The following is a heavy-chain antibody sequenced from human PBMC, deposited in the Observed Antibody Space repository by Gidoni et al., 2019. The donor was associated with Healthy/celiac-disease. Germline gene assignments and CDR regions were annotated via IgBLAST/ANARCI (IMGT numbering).Heavy chain of an antibody. V-gene: IGHV1-2*06. D-gene: IGHD4-17*01. CDR2: INPNSGGT. J-gene: IGHJ5*02. Sequence: QVQLVQSGAEVKQPGSSVKVSCKASGYTFTGYYMHWVRQAPGQGLEWMGRINPNSGGTNYAQKLQGRVTMTRDTSISTAYMELSRLRSDDTAVYYCARGPPTVPTGGWFDPWGQGTLVTVSS. CDR3: ARGPPTVPTGGWFDP. CDR1: GYTFTGYY.